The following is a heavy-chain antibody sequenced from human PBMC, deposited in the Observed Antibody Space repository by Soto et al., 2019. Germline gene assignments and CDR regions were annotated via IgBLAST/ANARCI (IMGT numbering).Heavy chain of an antibody. V-gene: IGHV4-31*03. D-gene: IGHD7-27*01. CDR1: GASTVSHYH. CDR3: ALALGPTPGLDY. J-gene: IGHJ4*02. CDR2: NFNSGTT. Sequence: QVQLQESGPGLVKPSQTLSLTCSVSGASTVSHYHWTWIRQPPGKGLEWMGYNFNSGTTFYNPSLTMGLSMSMYTSGNLFSLGLMSVSAPDMAVYFCALALGPTPGLDYWGQGTLVTVSS.